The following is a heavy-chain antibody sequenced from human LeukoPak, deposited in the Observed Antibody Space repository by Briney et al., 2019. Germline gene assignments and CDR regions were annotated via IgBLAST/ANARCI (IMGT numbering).Heavy chain of an antibody. V-gene: IGHV3-21*01. CDR3: ARDLYDILTGYSSNFDY. D-gene: IGHD3-9*01. Sequence: GGSLRLSCAASGFTFSSYSMNWVRQAPGKVLEWVSSISSSSSYIYYADSVKGRFTISRDNAKNSLYLQMNSLRAEDTAVYYCARDLYDILTGYSSNFDYWGQGTLVTVSS. CDR2: ISSSSSYI. CDR1: GFTFSSYS. J-gene: IGHJ4*02.